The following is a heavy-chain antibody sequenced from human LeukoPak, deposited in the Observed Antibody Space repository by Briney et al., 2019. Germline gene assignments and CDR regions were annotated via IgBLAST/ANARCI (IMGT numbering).Heavy chain of an antibody. V-gene: IGHV4-30-2*01. Sequence: SETLSLTCTVSGGSISSGGYYWSWIRQPPGKGLEWIGYIYHSGSTCYNPSLKSRVTISVDRSKNQFSLNLSSVTAADTAVYYCARSYNSSSEIFDYWGQGTLVTVSS. CDR3: ARSYNSSSEIFDY. J-gene: IGHJ4*02. CDR2: IYHSGST. CDR1: GGSISSGGYY. D-gene: IGHD6-6*01.